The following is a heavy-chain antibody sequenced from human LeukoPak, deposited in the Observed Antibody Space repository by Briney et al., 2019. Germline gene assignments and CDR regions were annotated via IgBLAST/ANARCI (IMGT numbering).Heavy chain of an antibody. CDR2: ISGSGGST. V-gene: IGHV3-23*01. D-gene: IGHD2-21*02. J-gene: IGHJ4*02. CDR3: AKVPHFIWQGVYCGGDCYLV. Sequence: SGGSLRLSCAASGFTFSSYAMSWVRHAPGKGMDWVSAISGSGGSTYYADSVKGRFTISRDNSKNTLYLQMNSLRAEDTAVYYCAKVPHFIWQGVYCGGDCYLVWGQGTLVTVSS. CDR1: GFTFSSYA.